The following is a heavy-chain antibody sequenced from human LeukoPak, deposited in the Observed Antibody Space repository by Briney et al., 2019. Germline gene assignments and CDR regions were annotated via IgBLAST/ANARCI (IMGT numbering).Heavy chain of an antibody. CDR2: IYTSGST. J-gene: IGHJ4*02. CDR3: ASRDGDYDY. Sequence: SETLSLTCTVSGGSISSGSYYWSWIWQPAGKGLEWIGRIYTSGSTNYNPSLKSRVTISVDTSKNQFSLKLSSVTAADTAVYYCASRDGDYDYWGQGTLVTVSS. D-gene: IGHD4-17*01. V-gene: IGHV4-61*02. CDR1: GGSISSGSYY.